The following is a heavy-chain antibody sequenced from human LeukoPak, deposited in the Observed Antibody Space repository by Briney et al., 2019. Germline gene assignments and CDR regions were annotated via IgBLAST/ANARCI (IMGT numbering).Heavy chain of an antibody. CDR2: ITSGTRT. CDR1: GFTFSSHG. Sequence: PGGSLRLSCVASGFTFSSHGMNWVRQAPGKGLEWVSGITSGTRTYYADSVKGRSAISRDNSKNTMYLQMNSLRAEDTAVYYCATSGGDYYYYSLDVWGKGTPVTISS. J-gene: IGHJ6*03. D-gene: IGHD3-10*01. CDR3: ATSGGDYYYYSLDV. V-gene: IGHV3-23*01.